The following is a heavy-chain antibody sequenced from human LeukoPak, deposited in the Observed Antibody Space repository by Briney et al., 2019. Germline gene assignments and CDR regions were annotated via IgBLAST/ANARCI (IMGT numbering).Heavy chain of an antibody. CDR1: GGSISSGSYY. D-gene: IGHD3-22*01. Sequence: SETLSLTCTVSGGSISSGSYYWSWIRQPAGKGLEWIGRIDTSGSTNYNPSLKSRVTISVDTSKNQFSLNLSSVTAADTAVYYCARGYTYYYDSSGYYAYYFDYWGQGTLVTVSS. CDR3: ARGYTYYYDSSGYYAYYFDY. V-gene: IGHV4-61*02. CDR2: IDTSGST. J-gene: IGHJ4*02.